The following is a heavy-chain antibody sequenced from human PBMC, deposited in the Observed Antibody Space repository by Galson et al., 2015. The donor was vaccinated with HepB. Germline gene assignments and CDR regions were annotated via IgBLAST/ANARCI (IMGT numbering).Heavy chain of an antibody. CDR3: ARSVAGTDY. J-gene: IGHJ4*02. Sequence: LSLTCAVSGGSISSSNWWSWVRQPPGKGLEWIGEIYHSGSTNYNPSLKNRVTISIDTSKNQFSLNLSSVTAADTAVYYCARSVAGTDYWGQGTLVTVSS. D-gene: IGHD6-19*01. CDR2: IYHSGST. CDR1: GGSISSSNW. V-gene: IGHV4-4*02.